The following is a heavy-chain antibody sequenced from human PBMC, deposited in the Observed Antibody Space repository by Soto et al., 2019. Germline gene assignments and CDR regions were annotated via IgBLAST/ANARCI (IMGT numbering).Heavy chain of an antibody. V-gene: IGHV3-7*03. CDR2: IKQDGSEK. CDR3: ARGYYYDSFAFDY. J-gene: IGHJ4*02. Sequence: GGSLRLSCAASGFTFSSSWMSWVRQAPGKGLEWVANIKQDGSEKYYVDSVKGRFTISIDNAKTTLYLQMNSLRAEDTAVYYCARGYYYDSFAFDYWGQGTLVTVSS. D-gene: IGHD3-22*01. CDR1: GFTFSSSW.